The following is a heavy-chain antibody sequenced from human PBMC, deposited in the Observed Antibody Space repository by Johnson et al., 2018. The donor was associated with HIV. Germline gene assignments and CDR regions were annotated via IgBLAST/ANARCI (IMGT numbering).Heavy chain of an antibody. Sequence: VQLVESGGGVVQPGRSLRLSCAASGFTFSNYDMHWVRQPTGKRLEWVSGIATTGDTYYAGSVKGRFTISRENAKKSLYLQLNSLRAGDTALYYCARVSYDGDAFDIWGQGTMVTVSS. CDR2: IATTGDT. V-gene: IGHV3-13*01. CDR3: ARVSYDGDAFDI. D-gene: IGHD5-12*01. J-gene: IGHJ3*02. CDR1: GFTFSNYD.